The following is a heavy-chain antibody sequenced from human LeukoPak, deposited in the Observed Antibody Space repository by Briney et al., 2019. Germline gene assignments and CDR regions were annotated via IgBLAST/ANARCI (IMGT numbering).Heavy chain of an antibody. D-gene: IGHD2-2*01. CDR1: GFTFSSYW. J-gene: IGHJ5*02. CDR2: IKQDGSEK. Sequence: PGGSLRLSCAASGFTFSSYWMSWVRQAPGKGLEWVANIKQDGSEKYYVDFVKGRFTISRDNAKNSLYLQMNSLKAEDTAVYYCARGPTHIVVGNWFDPGGQGTLVTVSS. CDR3: ARGPTHIVVGNWFDP. V-gene: IGHV3-7*01.